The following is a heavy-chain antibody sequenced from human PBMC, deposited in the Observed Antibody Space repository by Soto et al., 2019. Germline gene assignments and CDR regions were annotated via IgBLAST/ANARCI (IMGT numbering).Heavy chain of an antibody. J-gene: IGHJ4*02. CDR2: IWYDGSNK. CDR1: GFTFSSYG. D-gene: IGHD5-18*01. CDR3: AREGPVGHSYGSIAVTNDY. Sequence: GGSLRLSCAASGFTFSSYGMHWVRQAPGKGLEWVAVIWYDGSNKYYADSVKGRFTISRDNSKNTLYLQMNSLRAEDMAVYYCAREGPVGHSYGSIAVTNDYWGQGTLVTVSS. V-gene: IGHV3-33*01.